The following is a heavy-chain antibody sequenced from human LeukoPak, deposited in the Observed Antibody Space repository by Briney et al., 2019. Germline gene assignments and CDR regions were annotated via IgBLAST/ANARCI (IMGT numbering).Heavy chain of an antibody. CDR3: ARVRIRMVRGDDAFDI. J-gene: IGHJ3*02. V-gene: IGHV3-9*01. CDR2: ISWNSGSI. CDR1: GFTFDDYA. D-gene: IGHD3-10*01. Sequence: GRSLRLSCAASGFTFDDYAMHWVRQAPGKGLEWVSGISWNSGSIGYADSVKGRFTISRDNAKNSLYLQMNSLRAEDTAVYYCARVRIRMVRGDDAFDIWGQGTMVTVSS.